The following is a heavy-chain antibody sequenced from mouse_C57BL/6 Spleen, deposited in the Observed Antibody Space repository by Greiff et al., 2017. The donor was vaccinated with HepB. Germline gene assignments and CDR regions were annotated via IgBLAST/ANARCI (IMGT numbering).Heavy chain of an antibody. Sequence: VQLQQSGAELAKPGASVKLSCKASGYTFTSYWMHWVKQRPGQGLEWIGYINPSSGYTKYKQKFKDKATLTEAKSSSTAYMQLSSLTYEDSAVYDCASTPSHTWNCDYWGQGTTLTVSS. J-gene: IGHJ2*01. V-gene: IGHV1-7*01. CDR2: INPSSGYT. CDR1: GYTFTSYW. CDR3: ASTPSHTWNCDY.